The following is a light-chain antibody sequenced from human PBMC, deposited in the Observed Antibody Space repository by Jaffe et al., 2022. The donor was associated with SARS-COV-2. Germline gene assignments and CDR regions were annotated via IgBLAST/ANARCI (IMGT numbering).Light chain of an antibody. Sequence: EIVLTQSPGTLSLSPGERVTLSCRASQSVGSNLAWYQHKPGQAPRLLIYDASGRATGIPVRFSGSGSGTDFTLTISGLEPEDVAVYYCQHYATPPRTFGQGTKVEIK. CDR1: QSVGSN. CDR3: QHYATPPRT. J-gene: IGKJ1*01. V-gene: IGKV3-20*01. CDR2: DAS.